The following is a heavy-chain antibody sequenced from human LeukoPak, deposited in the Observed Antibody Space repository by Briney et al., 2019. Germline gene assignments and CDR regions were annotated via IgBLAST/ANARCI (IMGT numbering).Heavy chain of an antibody. CDR3: ARYFGGGRATNGFDY. V-gene: IGHV1-18*01. CDR1: GYTFTSYG. D-gene: IGHD2-8*01. J-gene: IGHJ4*02. Sequence: GASVKVSCKASGYTFTSYGISWVRQAPGQGLEWMGWISAYNGNTNYAQKLQGRVTMTTGTSTSTAYMELRSLRSDDTAVYYCARYFGGGRATNGFDYWGQGTLVTVSS. CDR2: ISAYNGNT.